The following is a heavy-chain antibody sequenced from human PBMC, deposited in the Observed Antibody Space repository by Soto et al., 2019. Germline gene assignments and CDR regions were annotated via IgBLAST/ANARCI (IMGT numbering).Heavy chain of an antibody. CDR3: ARQQQWLLPLPYFDY. D-gene: IGHD6-19*01. CDR2: IYYSGST. V-gene: IGHV4-39*01. CDR1: GGSISSYY. Sequence: SETLSLTCTVSGGSISSYYWSWIRQPPGKGLEWIGSIYYSGSTYYNPSLKSRVTISVDTSKNQFSLKLSSVTAADTTVYYCARQQQWLLPLPYFDYWGQGTLVTVSS. J-gene: IGHJ4*02.